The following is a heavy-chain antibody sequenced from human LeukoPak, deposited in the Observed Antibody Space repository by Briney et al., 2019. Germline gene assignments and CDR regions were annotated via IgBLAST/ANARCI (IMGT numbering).Heavy chain of an antibody. V-gene: IGHV3-7*01. D-gene: IGHD3-16*02. J-gene: IGHJ4*02. Sequence: GGSLRLSCAASGFTFSSYWMSWVRQAPGKGLEWVANIKQDGSEKYYVDSVKGRFTISRDNAKNSLYLQMNSLRAEDTAVYCCARNLHYDYVWGSYRSPYLDYWGQGTLVTVSS. CDR1: GFTFSSYW. CDR3: ARNLHYDYVWGSYRSPYLDY. CDR2: IKQDGSEK.